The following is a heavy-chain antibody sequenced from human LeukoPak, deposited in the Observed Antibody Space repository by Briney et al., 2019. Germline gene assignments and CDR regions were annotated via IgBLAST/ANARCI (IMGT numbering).Heavy chain of an antibody. CDR1: GGSLSSGDYY. J-gene: IGHJ6*03. CDR3: ARAAYYYYYYMDV. CDR2: IYYSGST. Sequence: PSETLSLTCTVSGGSLSSGDYYWSWIRQPPGTGLEWIGYIYYSGSTYYNPSLKSRVTISVDTSKNQFSLKLSSVTAADTAVYYCARAAYYYYYYMDVWGQGTTVTVSS. V-gene: IGHV4-30-4*08.